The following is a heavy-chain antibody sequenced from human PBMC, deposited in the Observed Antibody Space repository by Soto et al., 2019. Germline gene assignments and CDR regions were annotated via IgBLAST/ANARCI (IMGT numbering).Heavy chain of an antibody. D-gene: IGHD1-1*01. CDR2: IYSGGST. CDR3: ARASWTRYYYGMDV. CDR1: GFTVSSNY. Sequence: GGSLRLSCAASGFTVSSNYMSWVRQAPGKGLEWVSVIYSGGSTYYADSVKGRFTISRDNSKNTLYLQMNSLRAEDTAVYYCARASWTRYYYGMDVWGQGTTVTVSS. J-gene: IGHJ6*02. V-gene: IGHV3-66*01.